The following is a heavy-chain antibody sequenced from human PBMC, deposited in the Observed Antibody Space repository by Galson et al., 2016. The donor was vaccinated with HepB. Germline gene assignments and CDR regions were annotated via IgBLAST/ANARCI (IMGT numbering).Heavy chain of an antibody. Sequence: SLRLSCAASGFTFINYAMTWVRQAPGKGLEWVSSISGSGGSTYYADSVKGRFTISRDNSKNTLYLQMNSLRVEDTAVYYCAKGRSAIAAAGLTYWGQGTLVTVSS. CDR3: AKGRSAIAAAGLTY. V-gene: IGHV3-23*01. J-gene: IGHJ4*02. CDR1: GFTFINYA. CDR2: ISGSGGST. D-gene: IGHD6-13*01.